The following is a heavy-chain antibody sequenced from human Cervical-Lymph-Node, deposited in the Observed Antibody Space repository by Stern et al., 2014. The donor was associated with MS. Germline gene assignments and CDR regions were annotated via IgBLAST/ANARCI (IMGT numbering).Heavy chain of an antibody. J-gene: IGHJ3*02. V-gene: IGHV1-58*01. CDR3: AAEPMYYSDSVGAFDI. CDR2: IVVGSGNT. D-gene: IGHD3-22*01. Sequence: QLVESGPEVKQPGTSVKVSCKASGFTFTSSAVQWVRQARGQRLEWIGCIVVGSGNTNYAQKFQERVTITRDMSTSTAYMELSSLRSEDTAVYYCAAEPMYYSDSVGAFDIWGQATMVTVSS. CDR1: GFTFTSSA.